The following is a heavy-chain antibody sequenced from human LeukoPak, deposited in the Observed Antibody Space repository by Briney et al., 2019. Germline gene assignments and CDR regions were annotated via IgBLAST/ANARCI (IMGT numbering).Heavy chain of an antibody. CDR2: ITRSSDYI. CDR1: GFTFSSYT. Sequence: PGGSLRLSCVASGFTFSSYTMNWVRQAPGKGLEFVSSITRSSDYIYYADSVKGRFTISRDNAKHSVYLQMSSLRAEDTAVYYCAKGSDFAYWGQGTPVTVSS. CDR3: AKGSDFAY. V-gene: IGHV3-21*01. D-gene: IGHD1-26*01. J-gene: IGHJ4*02.